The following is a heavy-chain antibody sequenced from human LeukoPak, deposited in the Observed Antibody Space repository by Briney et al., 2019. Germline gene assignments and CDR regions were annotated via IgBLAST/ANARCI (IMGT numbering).Heavy chain of an antibody. J-gene: IGHJ4*02. CDR3: ARAATYYDFWSGYYRNYFDY. D-gene: IGHD3-3*01. CDR2: INPSGGST. Sequence: ASVKVSCKASGYTFTSYYMHWVRQAPGQGLEWMGIINPSGGSTSYAQKFQGRVTMTRDMSTSTVYMELSSLRSEDTAVYYCARAATYYDFWSGYYRNYFDYWGQGTLVTVSS. V-gene: IGHV1-46*01. CDR1: GYTFTSYY.